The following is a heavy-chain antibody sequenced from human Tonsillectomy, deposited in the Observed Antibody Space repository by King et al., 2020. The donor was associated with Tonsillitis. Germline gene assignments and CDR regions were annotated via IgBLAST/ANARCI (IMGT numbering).Heavy chain of an antibody. J-gene: IGHJ5*01. CDR3: ARAANDFDWLLNPWSDP. CDR2: MFYSGSA. Sequence: QLQESGSRLVMPSQTLSLTCTVSGGSISSGTYSWSWIRQPPGKGLEWIGYMFYSGSAYYNPSFKSRVTLSVDRSKNQFSLKLKSVTAADTAMYYCARAANDFDWLLNPWSDPWGQGTLVTVSS. V-gene: IGHV4-30-2*01. D-gene: IGHD3-9*01. CDR1: GGSISSGTYS.